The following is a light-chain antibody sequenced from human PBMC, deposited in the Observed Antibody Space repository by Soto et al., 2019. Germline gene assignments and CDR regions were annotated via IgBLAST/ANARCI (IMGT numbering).Light chain of an antibody. CDR3: QVWDSSSDLVV. CDR1: NIGSKS. J-gene: IGLJ2*01. Sequence: SYELTQPPSVSVAPGQTARITCGGNNIGSKSVHWYQQKPGQAPVPVVYDDSDRPSGIPERFSGSNSGNTATLTISRVEAGDEADYYCQVWDSSSDLVVFGGGTKLTVL. V-gene: IGLV3-21*02. CDR2: DDS.